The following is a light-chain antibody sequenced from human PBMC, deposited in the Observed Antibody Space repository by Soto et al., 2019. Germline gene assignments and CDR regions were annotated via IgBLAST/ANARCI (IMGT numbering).Light chain of an antibody. CDR1: QSVSSD. CDR2: GAS. Sequence: EIVMTQSPATLSVSPWERATLSCRASQSVSSDLAWYQQKPGQAPRLLIYGASTRATGIPARFSGSGSGTEFTLTISSLQSEDFAVYYCQQRSNWLITFGQGTKVDIK. J-gene: IGKJ1*01. V-gene: IGKV3-15*01. CDR3: QQRSNWLIT.